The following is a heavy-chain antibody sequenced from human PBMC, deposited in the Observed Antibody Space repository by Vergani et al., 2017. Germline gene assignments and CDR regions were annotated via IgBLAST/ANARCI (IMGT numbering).Heavy chain of an antibody. J-gene: IGHJ4*02. CDR1: GYTFTSYA. Sequence: QVQLVQSGAEVKKPGASVKVSCKASGYTFTSYAMHWVRQAPGQMLEWMGWINAGNGNTKYSQKFQGRVTITRDTSASTAYMELSSLRSEDTAVYYCARVRGYSSGWYLEVIDYWGQGTLVTVSS. V-gene: IGHV1-3*01. D-gene: IGHD6-19*01. CDR3: ARVRGYSSGWYLEVIDY. CDR2: INAGNGNT.